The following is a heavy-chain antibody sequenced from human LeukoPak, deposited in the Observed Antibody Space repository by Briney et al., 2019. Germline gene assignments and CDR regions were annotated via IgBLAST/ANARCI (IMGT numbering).Heavy chain of an antibody. Sequence: GGSLRLSCAASGFSFSNYGMHWVRQVPGKGLEWVAVIWYDGSNKYYADSVKGRFTISRDNSKNTLYLQMNSLRAEDTAVYYCARVPYSSSWLTDYWGQGTLVTVSS. V-gene: IGHV3-33*08. J-gene: IGHJ4*02. D-gene: IGHD6-13*01. CDR2: IWYDGSNK. CDR1: GFSFSNYG. CDR3: ARVPYSSSWLTDY.